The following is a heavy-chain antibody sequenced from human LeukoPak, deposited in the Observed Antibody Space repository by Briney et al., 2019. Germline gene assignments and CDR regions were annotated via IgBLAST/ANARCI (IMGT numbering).Heavy chain of an antibody. CDR2: IIPIFGTA. V-gene: IGHV1-69*05. J-gene: IGHJ4*02. CDR1: GGTFSSYA. CDR3: ASGSSDDYYDSSGYLGY. Sequence: SVKVSCKASGGTFSSYAISWVRQAPGQGLEWMGGIIPIFGTANYAQKFQGRVTITTDESTSTAYMELSSLRSEDTAVYYCASGSSDDYYDSSGYLGYWGQETLVTVSS. D-gene: IGHD3-22*01.